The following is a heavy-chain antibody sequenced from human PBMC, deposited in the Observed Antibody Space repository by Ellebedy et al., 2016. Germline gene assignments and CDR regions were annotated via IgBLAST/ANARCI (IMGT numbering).Heavy chain of an antibody. CDR3: ARAPSVGSGRLSNYGMDV. CDR1: GGTFSSYA. CDR2: IIPIFGTA. J-gene: IGHJ6*02. Sequence: SVKVSXKASGGTFSSYAISWVRQAPGQGLEWMGGIIPIFGTANYAQKFQGRVTITADESTSTAYMELSSLRSEDTAVYYCARAPSVGSGRLSNYGMDVWGQGTTVTVSS. V-gene: IGHV1-69*13. D-gene: IGHD3-10*01.